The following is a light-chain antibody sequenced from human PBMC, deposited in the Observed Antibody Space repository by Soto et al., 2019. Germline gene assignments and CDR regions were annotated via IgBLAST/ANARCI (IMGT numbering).Light chain of an antibody. CDR3: QQYGNSGLYT. CDR2: GVS. Sequence: EIVLTQSPGTLSLSPGERATLSCRASQSVSSGYLAWYQQKPGQAPRLLLYGVSTRATGIPDRFSGSGSGTDFTLTISRLEPEDFAVYHCQQYGNSGLYTFVPGTKLEIK. V-gene: IGKV3-20*01. CDR1: QSVSSGY. J-gene: IGKJ2*01.